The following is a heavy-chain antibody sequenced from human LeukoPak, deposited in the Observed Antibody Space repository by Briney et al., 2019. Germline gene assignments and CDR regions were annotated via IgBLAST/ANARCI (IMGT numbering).Heavy chain of an antibody. CDR1: GFTFSTNY. D-gene: IGHD5-12*01. CDR2: IYSGGGA. Sequence: GGSLRLSWAASGFTFSTNYMSWVRQAPGKGLEWVSVIYSGGGAYYADSVEGRFTISRGNSKNTLYLQMNSLRAEDTAVYYCARKPTTPDDYGGQGTLDTVST. V-gene: IGHV3-66*01. CDR3: ARKPTTPDDY. J-gene: IGHJ4*02.